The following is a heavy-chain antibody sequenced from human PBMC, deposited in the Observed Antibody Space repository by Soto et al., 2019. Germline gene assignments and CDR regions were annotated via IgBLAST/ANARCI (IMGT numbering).Heavy chain of an antibody. CDR1: GFTFNRYG. D-gene: IGHD1-1*01. CDR3: ATGMSTRFDP. Sequence: QGLLADYGGRVVQPGRSLRLSCVASGFTFNRYGMHWVRQAPGKGLEWVAEISFDGTAKYYAESVKGRFTVSRDNVNNTLHLEMNSLGAKDTAVYFCATGMSTRFDPWGQGTLVTVSS. V-gene: IGHV3-30*03. CDR2: ISFDGTAK. J-gene: IGHJ5*02.